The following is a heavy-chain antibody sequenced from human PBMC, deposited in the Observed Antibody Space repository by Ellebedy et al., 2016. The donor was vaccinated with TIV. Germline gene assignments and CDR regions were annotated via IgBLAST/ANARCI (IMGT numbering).Heavy chain of an antibody. Sequence: SGPTLVKPTQTLTLICTFSGFSLSTSGMCVSWIRQPPGKALEWLALIDWDDDKYYSTSLKTRLTISKDTSKNQVVLTMTNMDPVDTATYYCARMRGYDILTGRYYYGMDVWGQGTTVTVSS. D-gene: IGHD3-9*01. V-gene: IGHV2-70*01. CDR1: GFSLSTSGMC. J-gene: IGHJ6*02. CDR3: ARMRGYDILTGRYYYGMDV. CDR2: IDWDDDK.